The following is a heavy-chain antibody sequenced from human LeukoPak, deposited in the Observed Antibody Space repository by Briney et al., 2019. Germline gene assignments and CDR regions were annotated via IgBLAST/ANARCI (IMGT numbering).Heavy chain of an antibody. CDR3: ARGRDSYGYSVWAFDI. Sequence: PSETLSLTCAVYGGSFSGSYWSWIRQPPGKGLEWIGEINHSGSTNYNPSLKSRVPISVDTSKNQFSLKLSSVTAADTAVYYCARGRDSYGYSVWAFDIWGQGTMVTVSS. D-gene: IGHD5-18*01. CDR2: INHSGST. V-gene: IGHV4-34*01. CDR1: GGSFSGSY. J-gene: IGHJ3*02.